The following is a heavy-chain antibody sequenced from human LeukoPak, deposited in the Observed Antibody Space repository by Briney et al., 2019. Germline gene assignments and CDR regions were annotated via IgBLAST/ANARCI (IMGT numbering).Heavy chain of an antibody. CDR3: RLDYYGSGSPPYGMDV. CDR2: IYYSGST. V-gene: IGHV4-30-4*08. J-gene: IGHJ6*02. Sequence: PSETLSLTCTVSGGSISSGGYYWSWIRQHPGKGLEWIGYIYYSGSTYYNPSLKSRVTISVDTSKNQFSLKLSSVTAADTAVYYCRLDYYGSGSPPYGMDVWGQGTTVTVSS. CDR1: GGSISSGGYY. D-gene: IGHD3-10*01.